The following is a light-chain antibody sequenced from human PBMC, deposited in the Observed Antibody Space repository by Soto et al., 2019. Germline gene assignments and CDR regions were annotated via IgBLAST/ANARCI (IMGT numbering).Light chain of an antibody. CDR2: DAS. Sequence: DIQMTQSPSTLSASVGDRVTITCRASQSISSWLSWYQQKPGKAPKLLIYDASSLQSGVPSRFSGSGSGTEFTLTISGLQPDDFATYYCQHYNTYSTWTFGQATKV. CDR3: QHYNTYSTWT. V-gene: IGKV1-5*01. J-gene: IGKJ1*01. CDR1: QSISSW.